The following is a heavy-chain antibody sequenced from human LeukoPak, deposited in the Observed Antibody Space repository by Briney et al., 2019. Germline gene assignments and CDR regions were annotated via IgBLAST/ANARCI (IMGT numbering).Heavy chain of an antibody. CDR3: ARAPLVPPAAAYYYGMDV. CDR2: IYTSGST. CDR1: GGSFSGYY. J-gene: IGHJ6*02. Sequence: SETLSLTCAVYGGSFSGYYWSWIRQPPGKGLEWIGRIYTSGSTNYNPSLKSRVTMSVDTSKNQFSLKLSSVTAADTAVYYCARAPLVPPAAAYYYGMDVWGQGTTVTVSS. V-gene: IGHV4-59*10. D-gene: IGHD2-2*01.